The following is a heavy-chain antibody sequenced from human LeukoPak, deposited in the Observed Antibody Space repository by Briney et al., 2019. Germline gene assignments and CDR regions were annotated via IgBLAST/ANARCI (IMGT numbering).Heavy chain of an antibody. J-gene: IGHJ4*02. D-gene: IGHD4-23*01. CDR1: GYTFTSYA. V-gene: IGHV1-3*01. CDR3: ARNLVGKTDFDY. Sequence: EASVKVSCKASGYTFTSYAMHWVRQAPGQRLEWMGWINAGNGNTKYSQKFQGRVTITRDTSASTAYMELSSLRPEDTAVFYCARNLVGKTDFDYWGQGTLVTVSS. CDR2: INAGNGNT.